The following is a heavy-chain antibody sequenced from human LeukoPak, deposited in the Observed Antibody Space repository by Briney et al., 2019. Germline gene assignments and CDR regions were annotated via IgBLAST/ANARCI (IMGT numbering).Heavy chain of an antibody. CDR3: ARDGTYYYDSSGYYLIGGDGMDV. V-gene: IGHV1-18*01. CDR1: GYTFTSYG. Sequence: GASVKVSCKASGYTFTSYGISWVRQAPGHGLQWMGWISAYNGNTEYAQKLQGRVTMTTDTSTSTAYMELRSLRSDDTAVYYCARDGTYYYDSSGYYLIGGDGMDVWGQGTTVTVSS. D-gene: IGHD3-22*01. J-gene: IGHJ6*02. CDR2: ISAYNGNT.